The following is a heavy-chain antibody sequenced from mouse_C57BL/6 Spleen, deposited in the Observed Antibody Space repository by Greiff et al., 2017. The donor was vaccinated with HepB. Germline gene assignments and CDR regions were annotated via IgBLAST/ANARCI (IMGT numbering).Heavy chain of an antibody. CDR1: GFTFSDYG. V-gene: IGHV5-17*01. Sequence: EVQGVESGGGLVKPGGSLKLSCAASGFTFSDYGMHWVRQAPEKGLEWVAYISSGSSTIYYADTVKGRFTISRDNAKNTLFLQMTSLRSEDTAMYYCARGDYDVAWFAYWGQGTLVTVSA. CDR3: ARGDYDVAWFAY. CDR2: ISSGSSTI. J-gene: IGHJ3*01. D-gene: IGHD2-4*01.